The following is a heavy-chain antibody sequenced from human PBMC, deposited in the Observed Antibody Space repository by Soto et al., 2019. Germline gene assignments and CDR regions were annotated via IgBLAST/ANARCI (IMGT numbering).Heavy chain of an antibody. J-gene: IGHJ4*02. CDR3: ARSPEATVTAFDY. CDR2: IYYSGST. V-gene: IGHV4-30-4*01. Sequence: SETLSLTCTVSGGSISSGDYYWSWIRQPPGKGLEWIGYIYYSGSTYYNPSLKSRVTISVDTSKNQFSLQLNSVTPEDTAVYYCARSPEATVTAFDYWGQGTLVTVSS. CDR1: GGSISSGDYY. D-gene: IGHD4-17*01.